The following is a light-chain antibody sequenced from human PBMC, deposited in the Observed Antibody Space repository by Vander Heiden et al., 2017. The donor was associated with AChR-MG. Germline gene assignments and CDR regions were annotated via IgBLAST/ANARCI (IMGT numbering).Light chain of an antibody. CDR1: SSDVGGYNY. V-gene: IGLV2-14*01. CDR2: DVS. J-gene: IGLJ1*01. CDR3: SSYTSSSTPHYV. Sequence: QSALTQPASVPGSPGQSITISCTGTSSDVGGYNYVSWYQQPPGKAHKLTIYDVSKRPSGVSNRFSGSKSGNTASLTISGLQAEDEADYYCSSYTSSSTPHYVFGTGTKVTVL.